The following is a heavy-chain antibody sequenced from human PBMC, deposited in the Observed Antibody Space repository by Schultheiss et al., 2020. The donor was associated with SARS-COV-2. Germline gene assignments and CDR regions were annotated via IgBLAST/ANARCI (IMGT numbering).Heavy chain of an antibody. D-gene: IGHD1-26*01. CDR2: MNPNSGNT. Sequence: ASVKVSCKASGYTFTSYGINWVRQATGQGPEWMGWMNPNSGNTGYAQKFQGRVTMTRNTSISTAYMELSSLRSEDTAVYYCAAGYSGSYKKQTTSYFDYWGQGTLVTVSS. CDR1: GYTFTSYG. V-gene: IGHV1-8*02. CDR3: AAGYSGSYKKQTTSYFDY. J-gene: IGHJ4*02.